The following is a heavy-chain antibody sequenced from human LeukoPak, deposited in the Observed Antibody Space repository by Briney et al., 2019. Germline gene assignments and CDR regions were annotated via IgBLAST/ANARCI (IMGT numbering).Heavy chain of an antibody. J-gene: IGHJ3*02. V-gene: IGHV3-48*03. CDR1: GFTFSSYE. CDR3: AREWALSHVAFDI. Sequence: PGGSLRLSCAASGFTFSSYEMNWVRQAPGKGLEWVSYISSSGSTIYYADSVKGRFTISRDNSKNTLYLQMNSLRAEDTAVYYCAREWALSHVAFDIWGQGTMVTVSS. CDR2: ISSSGSTI.